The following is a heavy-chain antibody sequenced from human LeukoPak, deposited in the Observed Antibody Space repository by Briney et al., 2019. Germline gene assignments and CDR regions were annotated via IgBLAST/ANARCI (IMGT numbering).Heavy chain of an antibody. D-gene: IGHD1-26*01. V-gene: IGHV4-34*01. J-gene: IGHJ4*02. Sequence: SETLSLTCAVYGGSFSGYYWSWIRQPPGKGLEWIGEINHSGSTNYNPSLKSRVTISVDTSKNQFSLKLSSVTAADTAVYYCARRGGSYYGDFAYWGQGTLVTVSS. CDR2: INHSGST. CDR3: ARRGGSYYGDFAY. CDR1: GGSFSGYY.